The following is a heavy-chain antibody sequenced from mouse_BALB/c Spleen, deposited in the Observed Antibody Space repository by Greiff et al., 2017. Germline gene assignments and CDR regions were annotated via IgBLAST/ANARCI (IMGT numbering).Heavy chain of an antibody. D-gene: IGHD1-1*01. V-gene: IGHV1-4*02. CDR1: GYTFTSYT. CDR2: INPSSGYT. Sequence: QVQLQQSAAELARPGASVKMSCKASGYTFTSYTMHWVKQRPGQGLEWIGYINPSSGYTEYNQKFKDKTTLTADKSSSTAYMQLSSLTSEDSAVYDCARSGTTVVATPFDYWGQGTTLTVSS. J-gene: IGHJ2*01. CDR3: ARSGTTVVATPFDY.